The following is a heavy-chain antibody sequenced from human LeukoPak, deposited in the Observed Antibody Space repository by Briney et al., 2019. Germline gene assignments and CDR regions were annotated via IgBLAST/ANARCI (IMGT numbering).Heavy chain of an antibody. CDR3: ARHGPGRVVHDY. CDR1: GGSISSSSYY. CDR2: IYYSGST. J-gene: IGHJ4*02. Sequence: SETLSLTCTVSGGSISSSSYYWGWIRQPPGKGLEWIGSIYYSGSTYHNPSLKSRVTISVDTSKNQFSLKLSSVTAADTAVYYCARHGPGRVVHDYWGQGTLVTVSS. V-gene: IGHV4-39*01. D-gene: IGHD3-3*01.